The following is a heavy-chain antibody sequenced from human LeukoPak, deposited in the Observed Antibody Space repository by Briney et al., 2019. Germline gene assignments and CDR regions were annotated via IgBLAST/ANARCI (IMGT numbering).Heavy chain of an antibody. V-gene: IGHV5-51*01. CDR2: IYPGDSDT. Sequence: GESLKISCKGSGYSFTSYWIGWVRQMPGKGLEWMEIIYPGDSDTRYSPSFQGQVIISADKSISTAYLQWSSLKASDTAMYYCARQDRLGVGYYGMDVWGQGTTVTVSS. CDR1: GYSFTSYW. CDR3: ARQDRLGVGYYGMDV. J-gene: IGHJ6*02. D-gene: IGHD3-16*01.